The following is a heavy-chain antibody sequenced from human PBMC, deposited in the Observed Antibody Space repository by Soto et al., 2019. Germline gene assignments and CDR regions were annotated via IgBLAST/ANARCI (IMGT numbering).Heavy chain of an antibody. CDR1: GGSISSGGHY. CDR2: IYYSGTT. Sequence: SETLSLTCTVSGGSISSGGHYWSWIRQHPGKGLEWIGFIYYSGTTYYNPSLKSRITMSVDTSRNQFSLKLSSVTAADTAVYYCARAGGRTLYNWFDPWGQGTLVTVSS. J-gene: IGHJ5*02. CDR3: ARAGGRTLYNWFDP. V-gene: IGHV4-31*03. D-gene: IGHD6-25*01.